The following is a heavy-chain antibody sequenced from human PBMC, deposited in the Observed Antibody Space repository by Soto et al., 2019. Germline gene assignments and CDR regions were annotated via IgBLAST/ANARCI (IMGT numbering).Heavy chain of an antibody. D-gene: IGHD2-15*01. CDR1: GFTFSSYW. CDR3: ARAEVNYYCSGGSCYPEYFQH. J-gene: IGHJ1*01. CDR2: IKQDGSEK. Sequence: PGGSLRLSCAASGFTFSSYWMSWVRQAPGKGLEWVANIKQDGSEKYYVDSVKGRFTISRDNAKNSLYLQMNSLRAEDTAVYYCARAEVNYYCSGGSCYPEYFQHWGRGTLVTVSS. V-gene: IGHV3-7*01.